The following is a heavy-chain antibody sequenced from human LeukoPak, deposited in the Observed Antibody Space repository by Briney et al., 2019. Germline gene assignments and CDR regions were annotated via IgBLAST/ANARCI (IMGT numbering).Heavy chain of an antibody. CDR3: ARECSGGSCYKSYYYYYGMDV. J-gene: IGHJ6*04. CDR2: IIPIFGTA. CDR1: GGTFSSYA. Sequence: ASVKVSCKASGGTFSSYAISWVRQAPGQGLEWMGGIIPIFGTANYAQKFQGRVTITADKSTSTAYMELSSLRSEDTAVYYCARECSGGSCYKSYYYYYGMDVWGKGTTVTVSS. D-gene: IGHD2-15*01. V-gene: IGHV1-69*06.